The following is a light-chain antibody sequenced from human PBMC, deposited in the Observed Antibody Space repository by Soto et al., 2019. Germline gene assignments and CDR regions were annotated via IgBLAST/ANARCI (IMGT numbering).Light chain of an antibody. CDR2: NNN. J-gene: IGLJ2*01. CDR1: SSNIGGYG. CDR3: AAWDESLNAAI. V-gene: IGLV1-44*01. Sequence: QSVLTQPPSASGTPGQRVTISCSGGSSNIGGYGVKWYQQLPGTAPTLLIHNNNERPSGVPGRISGSKSGTSASLAISGLQSEDEADYDCAAWDESLNAAIFGGGTKLTVL.